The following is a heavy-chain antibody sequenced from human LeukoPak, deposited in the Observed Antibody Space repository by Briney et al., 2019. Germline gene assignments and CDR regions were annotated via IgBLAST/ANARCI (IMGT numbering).Heavy chain of an antibody. D-gene: IGHD1-26*01. J-gene: IGHJ3*02. V-gene: IGHV4-34*09. CDR2: INHSGST. Sequence: EWIGEINHSGSTNYNPSLKSRVTISVDTSKNQFSLKLSSVTAADTAVYYCASKERAFDIWGQGTMVTVSS. CDR3: ASKERAFDI.